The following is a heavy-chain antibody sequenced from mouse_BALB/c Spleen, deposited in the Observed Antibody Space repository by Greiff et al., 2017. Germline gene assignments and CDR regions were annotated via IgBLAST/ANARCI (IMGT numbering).Heavy chain of an antibody. CDR1: GYSFTGYF. J-gene: IGHJ2*01. V-gene: IGHV1-20*02. Sequence: EVQLQQSGPELVKPGASVKISCKASGYSFTGYFMNWVMQSHGKSLEWIGRINPYNGDTFYNQKFKGKATLTVDKSSSTAHMELRSLASEDSAVYYCARDGNYPVYFDYWGQGTTLTVSS. CDR2: INPYNGDT. CDR3: ARDGNYPVYFDY. D-gene: IGHD2-1*01.